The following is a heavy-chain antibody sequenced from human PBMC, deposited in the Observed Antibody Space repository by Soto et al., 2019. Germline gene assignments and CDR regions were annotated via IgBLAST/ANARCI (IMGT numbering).Heavy chain of an antibody. V-gene: IGHV4-39*01. Sequence: PSETLSLTCTVSGGSISTNSYYWGWVRQPPGKGLEWIGSIYYSGTTYYNLSLKSRVTISADTSQNQFSLKLSSVTAADTAVYYCASLLWFGDQTTDYWGQGTLVTVSS. J-gene: IGHJ4*02. CDR1: GGSISTNSYY. CDR3: ASLLWFGDQTTDY. CDR2: IYYSGTT. D-gene: IGHD3-10*01.